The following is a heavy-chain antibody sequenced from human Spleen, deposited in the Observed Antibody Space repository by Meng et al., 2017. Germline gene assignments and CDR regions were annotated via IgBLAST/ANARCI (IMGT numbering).Heavy chain of an antibody. CDR3: VRSRAWVRTGFDP. J-gene: IGHJ5*02. D-gene: IGHD1/OR15-1a*01. V-gene: IGHV4-39*01. Sequence: QPQLQESGPGLVKPSETLSLTCSVSGDSISSSDSYWGWIRQAPGRGREWIGSIGHTGFTYYTPSLESRVTVSVDTSRSQFSLELTSVTAADTAVYYCVRSRAWVRTGFDPWGQGTLVTVSS. CDR1: GDSISSSDSY. CDR2: IGHTGFT.